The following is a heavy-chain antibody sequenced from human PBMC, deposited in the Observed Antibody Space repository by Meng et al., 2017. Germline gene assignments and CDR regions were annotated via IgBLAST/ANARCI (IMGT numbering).Heavy chain of an antibody. V-gene: IGHV2-5*01. CDR3: AHFDYGGPTDDAFDI. Sequence: QITLKASGPTLVKPTQTLTLTCTFSGFSLSTSGVGVGWIRQPPGKALEWLALIYWNDDKRYSPSLKSRLTITKDTSKNQVVLTMTNMDPVDTATYYCAHFDYGGPTDDAFDIWGQGTMVTVSS. CDR2: IYWNDDK. CDR1: GFSLSTSGVG. J-gene: IGHJ3*02. D-gene: IGHD4-23*01.